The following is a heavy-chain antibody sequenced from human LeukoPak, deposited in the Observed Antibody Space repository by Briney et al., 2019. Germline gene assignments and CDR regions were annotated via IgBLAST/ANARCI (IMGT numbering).Heavy chain of an antibody. V-gene: IGHV4-34*01. Sequence: SETLSLTCAVYGGSFSGYYWSWIRQPPGKGLEGIGEINHRGSTNYNPSIKSRVTISVDTSKNQFSLKMSSVTAADTAVYYCARAPMVANGGAYYYYGMDVWGQGTTVTVSS. CDR2: INHRGST. J-gene: IGHJ6*02. CDR3: ARAPMVANGGAYYYYGMDV. D-gene: IGHD5-12*01. CDR1: GGSFSGYY.